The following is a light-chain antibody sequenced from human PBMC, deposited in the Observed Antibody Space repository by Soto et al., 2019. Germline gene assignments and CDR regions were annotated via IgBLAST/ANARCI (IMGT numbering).Light chain of an antibody. J-gene: IGLJ1*01. CDR3: SSYTSSSILYV. CDR1: SSDVGGYNY. V-gene: IGLV2-14*01. CDR2: EVS. Sequence: QSALTQPASVSGSPGQSITISCTGTSSDVGGYNYVSWYQQHPGKAPKLMIYEVSNRPSGVSNRFSSSKSGNTASLTISGLQAEDEADYYCSSYTSSSILYVFGTGTKVTVL.